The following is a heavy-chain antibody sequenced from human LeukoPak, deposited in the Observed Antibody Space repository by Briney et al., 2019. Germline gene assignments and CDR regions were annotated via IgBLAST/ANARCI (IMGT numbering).Heavy chain of an antibody. CDR1: GFTFSSYS. V-gene: IGHV3-53*01. Sequence: GGSLRLSCAASGFTFSSYSMSWVRQAPGKGLEWVSVIYSGGSTYYADSVKGRFTISRDNSKNTLYLQMNSLRAEDTAVYYCARDGYGSYYYYGMDVWGQGTTVTVSS. J-gene: IGHJ6*02. D-gene: IGHD5-18*01. CDR3: ARDGYGSYYYYGMDV. CDR2: IYSGGST.